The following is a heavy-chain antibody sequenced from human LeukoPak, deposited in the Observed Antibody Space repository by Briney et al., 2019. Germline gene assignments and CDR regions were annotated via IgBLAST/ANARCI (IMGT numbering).Heavy chain of an antibody. CDR2: IYSGDSGT. CDR3: ARPASSGWYRFDY. Sequence: GESLKISCKGSGCGFTSYWIGWVRQMPGKGLEWMGIIYSGDSGTRYSPSFQGQVTISADKSISTAYLQWSSLKASDTAMYYCARPASSGWYRFDYWGQGTLVTVSS. V-gene: IGHV5-51*01. J-gene: IGHJ4*02. CDR1: GCGFTSYW. D-gene: IGHD6-19*01.